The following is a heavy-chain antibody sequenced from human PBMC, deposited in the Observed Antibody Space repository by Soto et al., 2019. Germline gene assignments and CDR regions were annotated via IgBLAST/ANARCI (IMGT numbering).Heavy chain of an antibody. CDR1: GGSFSGYY. D-gene: IGHD2-8*01. CDR2: INHSGST. CDR3: ARVPHCTNGVCYSYMDV. J-gene: IGHJ6*02. Sequence: PSETLSLTCAVYGGSFSGYYWGWIRQPPGKGLEWIGEINHSGSTNYNPSLKSRVTTSVDTSKNQFSLKLSSVTAADTAVYYCARVPHCTNGVCYSYMDVWGQGTTVTVSS. V-gene: IGHV4-34*01.